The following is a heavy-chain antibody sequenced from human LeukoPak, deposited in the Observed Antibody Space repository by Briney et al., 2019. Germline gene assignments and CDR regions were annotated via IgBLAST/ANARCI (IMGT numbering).Heavy chain of an antibody. V-gene: IGHV3-30*02. Sequence: PGGSLRLSCTASGFPFSSYGMHWVRQAPGKGLEWVAIIRYDGNKKYYADYVKGRFTISRDNSKNTLDLQMNSLRAEDTAVYYCAKDGDYCSGGSCYSTPYFDYWGQGTLVTVSS. D-gene: IGHD2-15*01. CDR1: GFPFSSYG. J-gene: IGHJ4*02. CDR3: AKDGDYCSGGSCYSTPYFDY. CDR2: IRYDGNKK.